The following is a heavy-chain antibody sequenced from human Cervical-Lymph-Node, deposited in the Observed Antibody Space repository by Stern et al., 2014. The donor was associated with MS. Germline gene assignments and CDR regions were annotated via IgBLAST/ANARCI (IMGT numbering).Heavy chain of an antibody. Sequence: EVQLVESGGDFVRPGGSLRLSCAASGFTFTTYNMNWVRQAPGEGLEWVSYISSSITPVFYADSVKGRFTISRDNAKGSLYLQMNSLRAEDTAVYYCARSSGSYYERRFDYWGQGTLVTVSS. CDR3: ARSSGSYYERRFDY. J-gene: IGHJ4*02. CDR1: GFTFTTYN. CDR2: ISSSITPV. V-gene: IGHV3-48*01. D-gene: IGHD1-26*01.